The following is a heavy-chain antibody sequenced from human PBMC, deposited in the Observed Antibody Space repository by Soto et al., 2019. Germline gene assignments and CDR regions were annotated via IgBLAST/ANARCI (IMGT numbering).Heavy chain of an antibody. CDR3: ARDRLRGYDSSGFYS. D-gene: IGHD3-22*01. V-gene: IGHV1-18*01. CDR1: GYMKSFYG. Sequence: SVKLSCKDSGYMKSFYGINWVRQAPGQGLEWMGWINPSDGNRNFAQKFEDRVTMTTATSTNTVFLELRSLKSDDTAIYYCARDRLRGYDSSGFYSWGQGTMVTVSS. CDR2: INPSDGNR. J-gene: IGHJ4*02.